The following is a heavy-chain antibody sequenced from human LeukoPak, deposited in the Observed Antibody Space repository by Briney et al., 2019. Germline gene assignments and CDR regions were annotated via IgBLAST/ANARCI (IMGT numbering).Heavy chain of an antibody. Sequence: PGGSLRLSCAASGFTFSSNGMHWVRQAPGKGLEWVAVIWYDGSKKYYADSVKGRFTISRDNSKNSLYLQMNSLRAEDTAVYYCARDGPYYYGSGSYGMDVWGQGTTVTVSS. J-gene: IGHJ6*02. CDR1: GFTFSSNG. CDR3: ARDGPYYYGSGSYGMDV. D-gene: IGHD3-10*01. V-gene: IGHV3-33*01. CDR2: IWYDGSKK.